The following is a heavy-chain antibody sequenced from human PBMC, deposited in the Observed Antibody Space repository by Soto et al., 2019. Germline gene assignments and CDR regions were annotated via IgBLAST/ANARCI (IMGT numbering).Heavy chain of an antibody. CDR1: GVTFSSYG. D-gene: IGHD2-15*01. Sequence: PGGSLRLSCAASGVTFSSYGMHWVRQAPGKGLEWVALISYDGTNKYYADSVKGRFTISRDNSKNTLYVQMNSLRAEDTAVYYCARDAVVMAATMPGDYWGQGTLVTVSS. CDR3: ARDAVVMAATMPGDY. J-gene: IGHJ4*02. V-gene: IGHV3-30*03. CDR2: ISYDGTNK.